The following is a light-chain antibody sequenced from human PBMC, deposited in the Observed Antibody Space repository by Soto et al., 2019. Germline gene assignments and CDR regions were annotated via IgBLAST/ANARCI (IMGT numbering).Light chain of an antibody. J-gene: IGLJ6*01. Sequence: QSALTQPASVSGSPGQSITISCTGTSSDVGAYNYVSWYQQHPDKAPKLMIFEVSDRPSGVSNRFSGSNSGNTASLTISGLQAEDEADYFCSSYVGSTTYVFGTGTQLTVL. CDR1: SSDVGAYNY. CDR3: SSYVGSTTYV. V-gene: IGLV2-14*01. CDR2: EVS.